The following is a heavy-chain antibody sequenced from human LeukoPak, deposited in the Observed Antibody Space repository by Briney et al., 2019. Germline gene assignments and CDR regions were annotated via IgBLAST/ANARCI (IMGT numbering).Heavy chain of an antibody. CDR1: GFTFSSYW. Sequence: GGSLRLSCEASGFTFSSYWMHWVRQAPGKGLVWVSRINTDESSTSYADSVRGRFTTSRDNAKNTLYLQMNSLRAEGTAVYYCAAGVSLYYWGQGTLVTVSS. V-gene: IGHV3-74*01. CDR3: AAGVSLYY. J-gene: IGHJ4*02. D-gene: IGHD3-3*01. CDR2: INTDESST.